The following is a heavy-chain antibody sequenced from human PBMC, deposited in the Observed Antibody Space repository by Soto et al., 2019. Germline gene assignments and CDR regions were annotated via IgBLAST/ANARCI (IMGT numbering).Heavy chain of an antibody. V-gene: IGHV1-18*01. CDR1: SYTFSSYA. J-gene: IGHJ4*01. D-gene: IGHD6-6*01. CDR2: IATFNGDT. Sequence: ASVKVSCKASSYTFSSYAINWLRQVPGQGLEWMGWIATFNGDTKYAQKFQGRVTMTADTSTSAAYMELTGLKFDDTAVYYCARGGFSSSIRFDYWGQGTLVTVSS. CDR3: ARGGFSSSIRFDY.